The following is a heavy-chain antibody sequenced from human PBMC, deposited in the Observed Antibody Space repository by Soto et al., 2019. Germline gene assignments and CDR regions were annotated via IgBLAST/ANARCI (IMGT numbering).Heavy chain of an antibody. CDR2: IIPIFGTA. CDR3: ARDLTTVLAFDI. Sequence: QVQLVQSGAEVKKPGSSVEVSCKASGGTFSSYAISWVRQAPGQGLEWMGGIIPIFGTANYAQKFQGRVTITADESTSTAYMELSSVRSEDTAVYYCARDLTTVLAFDIWGQGTMVTVSS. V-gene: IGHV1-69*01. J-gene: IGHJ3*02. CDR1: GGTFSSYA. D-gene: IGHD4-17*01.